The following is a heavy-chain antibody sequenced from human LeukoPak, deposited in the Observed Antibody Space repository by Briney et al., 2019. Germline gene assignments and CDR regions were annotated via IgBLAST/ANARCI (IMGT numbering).Heavy chain of an antibody. CDR1: GYNFTNYW. J-gene: IGHJ4*02. D-gene: IGHD6-6*01. CDR2: IDPSDSYN. CDR3: ARAYSRSRFDY. V-gene: IGHV5-10-1*01. Sequence: GESLKISCKGSGYNFTNYWISWVRQMPGKGLEWMGTIDPSDSYNNYSPSFQGHVTISADKSISTAYLQWSSLKASDAAMYYCARAYSRSRFDYWGQGTLVTVSS.